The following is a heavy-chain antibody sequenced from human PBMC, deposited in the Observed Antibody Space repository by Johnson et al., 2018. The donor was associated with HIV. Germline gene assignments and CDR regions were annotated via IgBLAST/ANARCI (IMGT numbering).Heavy chain of an antibody. CDR2: IFSGGTT. CDR1: GFTFSSYA. D-gene: IGHD6-13*01. CDR3: AKCIWGSSLIDAFDI. Sequence: VQLVESGGGVVQPGRSLRLSCAASGFTFSSYAMSWVRQAPGKGLEWVSVIFSGGTTYYSDSVKGRFTISRDNSKNTLYLQMNSLRAEDTAVYYCAKCIWGSSLIDAFDIWGQGTMVTVSS. J-gene: IGHJ3*02. V-gene: IGHV3-66*01.